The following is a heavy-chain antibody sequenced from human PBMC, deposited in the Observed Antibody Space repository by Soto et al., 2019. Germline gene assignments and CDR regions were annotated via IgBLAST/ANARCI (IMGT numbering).Heavy chain of an antibody. D-gene: IGHD1-26*01. J-gene: IGHJ4*02. CDR1: GYTFSSYG. Sequence: QVQLVQSGAEVKKPGASVTVSCKTSGYTFSSYGITWVRQAPGQGLEWMGWISGHNGNTNYAQNVQGRLTMTTDTSTGTAYMEMRSLTSDDTAVYFCARDWEGGTAEISDYWGQGTLVTVSP. V-gene: IGHV1-18*01. CDR2: ISGHNGNT. CDR3: ARDWEGGTAEISDY.